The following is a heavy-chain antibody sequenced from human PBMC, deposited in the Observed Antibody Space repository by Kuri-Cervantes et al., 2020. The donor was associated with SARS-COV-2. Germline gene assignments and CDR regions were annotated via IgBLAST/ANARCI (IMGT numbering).Heavy chain of an antibody. J-gene: IGHJ4*02. CDR3: ARRGSSSLYRY. D-gene: IGHD6-13*01. V-gene: IGHV4-34*01. Sequence: GSLRLSCAVYGGSFSGYYWSWIRQPPGKGLEWIGEINHSGSTNYNPSLKSRVTISVDTSKNQFSPKLSSVTAADTAVYYCARRGSSSLYRYWGQGTLVTVSS. CDR1: GGSFSGYY. CDR2: INHSGST.